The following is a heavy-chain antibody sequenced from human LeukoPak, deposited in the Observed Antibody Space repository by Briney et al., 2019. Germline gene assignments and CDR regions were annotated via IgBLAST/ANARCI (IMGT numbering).Heavy chain of an antibody. J-gene: IGHJ5*02. V-gene: IGHV4-4*07. CDR2: IYTSGST. CDR1: GGSINNYD. Sequence: SETLSLTCTVSGGSINNYDWSWIRQPAGKGLDWIGRIYTSGSTNSNPSLKSRVTMSVDTSKNQFSLKLSSVTAADTAVYYCARLGGNGYCSSTSCYTNWFDPWGQGTLVTVSS. D-gene: IGHD2-2*02. CDR3: ARLGGNGYCSSTSCYTNWFDP.